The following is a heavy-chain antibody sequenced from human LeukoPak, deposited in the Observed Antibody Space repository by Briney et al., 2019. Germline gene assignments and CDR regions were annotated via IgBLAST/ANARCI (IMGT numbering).Heavy chain of an antibody. CDR3: AKDGSGSYYTPSNFDY. J-gene: IGHJ4*02. CDR2: IIDRGDRT. CDR1: GFTFTNYA. V-gene: IGHV3-23*01. D-gene: IGHD3-10*01. Sequence: GGSLRLSCAASGFTFTNYAMSWVRQAPGKGLEWVSAIIDRGDRTYYTDSVKGRFTISRDNSKTTLYLQMNSLRAEDTAVYYCAKDGSGSYYTPSNFDYWGQGTLVTISS.